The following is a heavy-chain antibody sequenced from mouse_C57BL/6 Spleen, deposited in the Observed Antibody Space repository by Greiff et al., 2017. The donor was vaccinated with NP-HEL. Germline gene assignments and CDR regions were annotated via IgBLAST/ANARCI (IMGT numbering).Heavy chain of an antibody. J-gene: IGHJ2*01. CDR1: GYTFTSYW. CDR2: IDPSDSYT. Sequence: QVQLQQPGAELVMPGASVKLSCKASGYTFTSYWMHWVKQRPGQGLEWIGEIDPSDSYTNYNPKFKGKSTLTVDKSSSTAYMQRSSLTSEDSAVYYCARTHSSGYVYFDYWGQGTTLTVSS. V-gene: IGHV1-69*01. D-gene: IGHD3-2*02. CDR3: ARTHSSGYVYFDY.